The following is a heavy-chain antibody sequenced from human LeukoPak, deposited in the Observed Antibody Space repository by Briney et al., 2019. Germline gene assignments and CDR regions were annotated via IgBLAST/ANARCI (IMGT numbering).Heavy chain of an antibody. V-gene: IGHV3-23*01. CDR2: ISGTGGST. CDR1: GFTFSSYA. Sequence: PGGSLRLSCAASGFTFSSYAMSWVRQAPGKGLEWVSAISGTGGSTYYADSVKGRLTISRDNSKNTLYLQMNSLRAEDTAVYYCAGGIAARPRIFDYWGQGTLVTVSS. J-gene: IGHJ4*02. D-gene: IGHD6-6*01. CDR3: AGGIAARPRIFDY.